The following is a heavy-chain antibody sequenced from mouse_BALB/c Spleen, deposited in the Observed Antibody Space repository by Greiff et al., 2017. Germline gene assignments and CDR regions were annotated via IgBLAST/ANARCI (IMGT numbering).Heavy chain of an antibody. J-gene: IGHJ3*01. V-gene: IGHV5-4*02. CDR2: ISDGGSYT. D-gene: IGHD2-4*01. Sequence: EVMLVESGGGLVKPGGSLKLSCAASGFTFSDYYMYWVRQTPEKRLEWVATISDGGSYTYYPDSVKGRFTISRDNAKNNLYLQMSSLKSEDTAMYYCARVGDYDGGAWFAYWGQGTLVTVSA. CDR1: GFTFSDYY. CDR3: ARVGDYDGGAWFAY.